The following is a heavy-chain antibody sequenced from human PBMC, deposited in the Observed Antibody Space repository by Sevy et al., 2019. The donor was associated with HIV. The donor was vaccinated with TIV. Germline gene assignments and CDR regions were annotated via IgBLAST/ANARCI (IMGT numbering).Heavy chain of an antibody. D-gene: IGHD3-16*01. Sequence: GGSLRLSCAASGFTFISFTMNWVRQAPGKGLEWVSSISNSPSYIYYADSVKGRFTISRDNAKNALYLQMDSLGVEDAAVYYCARRGGLTDEGFDIWDQGTMVTVSS. J-gene: IGHJ3*02. V-gene: IGHV3-21*01. CDR3: ARRGGLTDEGFDI. CDR1: GFTFISFT. CDR2: ISNSPSYI.